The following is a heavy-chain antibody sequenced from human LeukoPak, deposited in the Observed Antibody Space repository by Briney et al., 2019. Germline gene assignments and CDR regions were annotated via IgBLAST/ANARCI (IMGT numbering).Heavy chain of an antibody. CDR1: GFTSRSYW. CDR3: ARDHNYGSDY. D-gene: IGHD5-18*01. V-gene: IGHV3-7*03. Sequence: PGGSLRLSCAASGFTSRSYWMSWVRQAPGKGLEWVANIKEDGSEKYYVDSVKGRFTIFRDSAKNSLYLQMNSLRVEDTAVYYCARDHNYGSDYWGQGTLVTVSS. CDR2: IKEDGSEK. J-gene: IGHJ4*02.